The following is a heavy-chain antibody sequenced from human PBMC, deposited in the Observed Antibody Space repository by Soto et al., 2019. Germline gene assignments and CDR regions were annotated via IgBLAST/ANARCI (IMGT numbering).Heavy chain of an antibody. CDR1: GGSISSGGYY. J-gene: IGHJ6*02. CDR2: IYYSGST. V-gene: IGHV4-31*03. Sequence: QVQLQESGPGLVKPSQTLSLTCTVSGGSISSGGYYWSWIRQHPGKGLEWIGYIYYSGSTYYNPSLHLRVTISVDTSKNQFSLKLSSVTAADTAVYYCAASCVGCGGFNYYGMDVWGQGTTVTVSS. CDR3: AASCVGCGGFNYYGMDV. D-gene: IGHD2-21*01.